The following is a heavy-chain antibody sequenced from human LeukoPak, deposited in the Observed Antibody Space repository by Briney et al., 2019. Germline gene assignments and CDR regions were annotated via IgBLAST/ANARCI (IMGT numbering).Heavy chain of an antibody. J-gene: IGHJ3*02. CDR1: GGSFSGYY. Sequence: SETLSLTCAVYGGSFSGYYWSWIRQPPGKGLEWIGEINHSGSTNYNQSLKSRITISVDTSKNQFSLKLSSVTAADTAVYYCARGRVDTAMVTEAFDIWGQGTMVTVSS. V-gene: IGHV4-34*01. CDR3: ARGRVDTAMVTEAFDI. CDR2: INHSGST. D-gene: IGHD5-18*01.